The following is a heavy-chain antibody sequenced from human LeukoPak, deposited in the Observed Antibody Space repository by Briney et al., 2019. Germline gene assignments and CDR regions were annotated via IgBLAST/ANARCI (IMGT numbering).Heavy chain of an antibody. D-gene: IGHD3-22*01. J-gene: IGHJ4*02. V-gene: IGHV3-7*03. CDR2: IKQDGSEK. CDR1: GFTFSSYW. CDR3: ARGPDYYYDSSGSFDY. Sequence: GGSLRLSCAASGFTFSSYWMSWVRQAPGKGLEWVANIKQDGSEKYYVDSVKGRFTISRDTAKNSVHLQMNSLRVDDTAVYYCARGPDYYYDSSGSFDYWGQGTLVTVSS.